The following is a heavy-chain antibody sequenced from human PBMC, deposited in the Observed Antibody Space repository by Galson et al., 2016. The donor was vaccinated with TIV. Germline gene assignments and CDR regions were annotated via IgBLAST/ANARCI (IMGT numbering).Heavy chain of an antibody. Sequence: SLRLSCAAAGFSFSSFGMHWVRQAPGQGLEWVAVISNDGTDTYFSDSVKGRFSIPRDNSKDMLYLQMSSLRAEDTAVYYCATGSPRRVKAPDYWGQGTLVTVS. CDR1: GFSFSSFG. CDR2: ISNDGTDT. CDR3: ATGSPRRVKAPDY. J-gene: IGHJ4*02. D-gene: IGHD2-21*01. V-gene: IGHV3-30*03.